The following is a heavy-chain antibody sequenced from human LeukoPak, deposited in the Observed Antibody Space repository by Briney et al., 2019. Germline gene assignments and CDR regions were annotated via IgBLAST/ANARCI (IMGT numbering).Heavy chain of an antibody. CDR1: GYTFTSYY. CDR3: ARDPSYKDAFDV. D-gene: IGHD5-24*01. J-gene: IGHJ3*01. CDR2: INPSGGTT. Sequence: ASVKVSCKASGYTFTSYYIHWVRQAPGQGLEWMGIINPSGGTTKYAQKFQGRVTVTRDTSTSTVYMELRSLRSDDTAVYYCARDPSYKDAFDVWGQGTMVTVSS. V-gene: IGHV1-46*01.